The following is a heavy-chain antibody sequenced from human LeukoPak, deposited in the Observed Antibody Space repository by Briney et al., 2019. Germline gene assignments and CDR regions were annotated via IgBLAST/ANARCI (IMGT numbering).Heavy chain of an antibody. V-gene: IGHV3-21*01. CDR3: ARVGPWVNPDYYYYMDV. D-gene: IGHD1-14*01. J-gene: IGHJ6*03. Sequence: GGSLRLSCAASAFTFSSYSMNWVRQAPGKGLEWVSSISSSSSYIYYADSVKGRFTISRDNAKNSLYLQMNSLRAEDTAVYYCARVGPWVNPDYYYYMDVWGKGTTVTISS. CDR1: AFTFSSYS. CDR2: ISSSSSYI.